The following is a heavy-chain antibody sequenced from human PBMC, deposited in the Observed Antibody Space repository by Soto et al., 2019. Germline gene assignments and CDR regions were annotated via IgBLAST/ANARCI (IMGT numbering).Heavy chain of an antibody. Sequence: GGSKRLCCTASGVNCISHAVSWVRKAPGKGLEWVSAISGSGGSTYYADSVKGRFTISRDNSKNTLYLQINSLRAEDTAVYYCAKEAPNVYYFDFWGQGTLVTVSS. D-gene: IGHD3-10*02. CDR1: GVNCISHA. V-gene: IGHV3-23*01. J-gene: IGHJ4*02. CDR2: ISGSGGST. CDR3: AKEAPNVYYFDF.